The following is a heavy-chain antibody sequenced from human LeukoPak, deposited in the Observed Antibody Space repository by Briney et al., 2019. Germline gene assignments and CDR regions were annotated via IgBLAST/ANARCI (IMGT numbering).Heavy chain of an antibody. CDR2: IYYSGST. J-gene: IGHJ4*02. CDR1: GGSISSYY. Sequence: SETLSLTCIVSGGSISSYYWSWIRQPPGKGLEWIGYIYYSGSTNYNPSLKSRVTISVDTSKNQFSLKLSSVTAADTAVYYCARGGGPSAARLPFDYWGQGTLVTVSS. CDR3: ARGGGPSAARLPFDY. V-gene: IGHV4-59*01. D-gene: IGHD3-10*01.